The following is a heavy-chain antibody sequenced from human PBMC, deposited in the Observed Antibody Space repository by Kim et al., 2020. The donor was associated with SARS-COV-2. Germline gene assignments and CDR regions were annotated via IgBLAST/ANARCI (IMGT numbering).Heavy chain of an antibody. D-gene: IGHD2-2*01. J-gene: IGHJ4*02. CDR3: ARVRSGVYCSSTSCSEFDY. Sequence: SQTLSLTCAISGDSVSSNSAAWNWIRQSPSRGLEWLGRTYYRSKWYNDYAVSVKSRITINPDTSKNQFSLQLNSVTPEDTAVYYCARVRSGVYCSSTSCSEFDYWGQGTLVTVSS. V-gene: IGHV6-1*01. CDR2: TYYRSKWYN. CDR1: GDSVSSNSAA.